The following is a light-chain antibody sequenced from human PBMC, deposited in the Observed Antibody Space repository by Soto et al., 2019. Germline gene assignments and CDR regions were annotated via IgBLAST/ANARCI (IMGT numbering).Light chain of an antibody. V-gene: IGLV2-14*01. CDR2: DVS. CDR1: SSDVGAYNY. Sequence: QSALTQPASVSGSPGQSITISCTGTSSDVGAYNYDSWYQQYPGEAPKVIIYDVSHRPAGVSNRFSGSKSGNTASLTISGLQTQDEADYYCSSYTSATTYVFGTGTKFTGL. J-gene: IGLJ1*01. CDR3: SSYTSATTYV.